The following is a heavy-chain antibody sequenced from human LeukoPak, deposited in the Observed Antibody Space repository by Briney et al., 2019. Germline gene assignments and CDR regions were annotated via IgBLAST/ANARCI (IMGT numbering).Heavy chain of an antibody. D-gene: IGHD5-18*01. CDR3: ARFRRNSGYSYGRTPHYYYYGMDV. CDR2: INHSGSS. V-gene: IGHV4-34*01. Sequence: SETLSLTCAVYGGSFCGYYWSWIRQPPGKGLEWIGEINHSGSSNYNPSLKSRVTISVDTSKNQFSLKLSTVTAADTAVYYCARFRRNSGYSYGRTPHYYYYGMDVWGQGTTVTVSS. J-gene: IGHJ6*02. CDR1: GGSFCGYY.